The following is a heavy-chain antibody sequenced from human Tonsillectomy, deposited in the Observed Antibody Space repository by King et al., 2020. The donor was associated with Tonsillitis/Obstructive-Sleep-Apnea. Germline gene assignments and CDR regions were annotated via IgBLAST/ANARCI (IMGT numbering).Heavy chain of an antibody. J-gene: IGHJ1*01. CDR3: TKDGDSSGYYGSGYFQH. CDR1: GFTFDEYA. V-gene: IGHV3-9*01. Sequence: VQLVESGGGLVQPGRSLRLSCAGSGFTFDEYAMHWVRQAPGKGLEWVSGISWNSGRIGYAESVKGRFTISRDNVNNSLHLQINSLRAEDTALYYCTKDGDSSGYYGSGYFQHWGQGTLVTVSS. D-gene: IGHD3-22*01. CDR2: ISWNSGRI.